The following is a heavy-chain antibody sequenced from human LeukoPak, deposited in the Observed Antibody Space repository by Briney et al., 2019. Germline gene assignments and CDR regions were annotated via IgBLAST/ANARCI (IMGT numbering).Heavy chain of an antibody. D-gene: IGHD3-3*01. CDR3: ARHQGLAWSGYYMGY. J-gene: IGHJ4*02. CDR1: GGSISSSGHY. V-gene: IGHV4-39*01. CDR2: IYHSGST. Sequence: SETLSLTCTVSGGSISSSGHYWGWIRQPPGEGLEWVWSIYHSGSTYYNPSLKSRVTISVDTSKNQFSLKLSSVTDADTAVYYCARHQGLAWSGYYMGYWGQGSLVTVSS.